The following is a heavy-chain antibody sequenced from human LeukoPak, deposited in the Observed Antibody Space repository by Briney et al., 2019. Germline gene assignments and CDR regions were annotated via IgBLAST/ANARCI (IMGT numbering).Heavy chain of an antibody. CDR3: ERDYSSSSPCLVGCAFDI. J-gene: IGHJ3*02. CDR2: ISAYNGNT. D-gene: IGHD6-6*01. Sequence: ASVKVSCKASGYTFTNYAISWVRQAPGQGLEWMGWISAYNGNTNYAQKLQGRVTMTTDTSTSTAYMELRSLRSDDTAVYYCERDYSSSSPCLVGCAFDIWGQGTMVTVPS. CDR1: GYTFTNYA. V-gene: IGHV1-18*01.